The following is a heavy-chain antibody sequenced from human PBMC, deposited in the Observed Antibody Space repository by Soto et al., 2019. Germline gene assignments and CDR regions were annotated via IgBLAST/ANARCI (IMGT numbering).Heavy chain of an antibody. CDR2: IVPIFGTA. V-gene: IGHV1-69*13. CDR3: ARGVTGTTYFFYYYYGMDV. Sequence: ASVKVSCKASGGTFSSYAISWVRQAPGLGLEWMGGIVPIFGTANYAQKFQGRVTITADESTSTAYMELSSLRSEDTAVYYCARGVTGTTYFFYYYYGMDVWGQGTTVTVSS. CDR1: GGTFSSYA. D-gene: IGHD1-7*01. J-gene: IGHJ6*02.